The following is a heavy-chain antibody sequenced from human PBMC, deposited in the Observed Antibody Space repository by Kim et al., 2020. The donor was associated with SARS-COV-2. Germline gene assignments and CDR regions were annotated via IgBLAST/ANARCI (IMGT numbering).Heavy chain of an antibody. Sequence: GGSLRLSCAASGFTFSNYEMNWVRQAPGKGLEWVSYISSSGSTIYYTDSVKGRFTISRDNAKNSLYLQIYSLRAGDTAIYYCARGMIRGVIRPFDYWGQGTLVTVSS. D-gene: IGHD3-10*01. CDR3: ARGMIRGVIRPFDY. CDR2: ISSSGSTI. CDR1: GFTFSNYE. J-gene: IGHJ4*02. V-gene: IGHV3-48*03.